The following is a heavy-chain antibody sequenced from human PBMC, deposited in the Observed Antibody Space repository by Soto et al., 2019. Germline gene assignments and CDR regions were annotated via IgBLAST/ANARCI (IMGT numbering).Heavy chain of an antibody. D-gene: IGHD3-10*01. J-gene: IGHJ4*02. CDR2: ISGSGTTI. V-gene: IGHV3-11*01. CDR1: GFTFSDYY. CDR3: ASDPYYYASGY. Sequence: QVQLVESGGGLDKPGGSLRLSCVASGFTFSDYYMTWIRQAPGKGLEWVSKISGSGTTIFYADSVKGRFTVSRDNARNSVYLQMDSLRAEDTAVYYCASDPYYYASGYWGQGTLLTVSS.